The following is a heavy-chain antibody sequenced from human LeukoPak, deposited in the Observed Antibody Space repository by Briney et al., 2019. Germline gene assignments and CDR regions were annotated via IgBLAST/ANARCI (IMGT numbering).Heavy chain of an antibody. J-gene: IGHJ6*02. CDR2: ISGSGGST. V-gene: IGHV3-23*01. D-gene: IGHD3-3*01. CDR3: AKDSMDLAWIGYYYYGMDV. Sequence: QAGGSLRLSCAASGFTVSSNYMSWVRQAPGKGLEWVSAISGSGGSTYYADSVKGRFTISRDNSKNTLYLQMNSLRAEDTAVYYCAKDSMDLAWIGYYYYGMDVWGQGTTVTVSS. CDR1: GFTVSSNY.